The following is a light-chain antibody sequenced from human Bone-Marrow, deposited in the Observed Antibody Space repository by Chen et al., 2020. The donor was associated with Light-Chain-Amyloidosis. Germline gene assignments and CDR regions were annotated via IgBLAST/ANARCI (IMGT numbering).Light chain of an antibody. J-gene: IGLJ3*02. CDR3: QVWDRSSDRPV. CDR1: NIGSTS. Sequence: SYVLTQPSSVSVAPGQTATTACGGNNIGSTSVHWYQPTPGQAPLLGVYDDSDRPEGIPERLSGSNSGNTATRTISRVEAGDEADYYCQVWDRSSDRPVFGGGTKLTVL. CDR2: DDS. V-gene: IGLV3-21*02.